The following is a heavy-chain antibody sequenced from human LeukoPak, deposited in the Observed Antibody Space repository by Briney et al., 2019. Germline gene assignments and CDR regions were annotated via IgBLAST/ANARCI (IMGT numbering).Heavy chain of an antibody. D-gene: IGHD3-9*01. CDR1: GFTVSSNY. CDR2: IYSGGST. J-gene: IGHJ5*02. V-gene: IGHV3-66*01. Sequence: GGSLRLSCAASGFTVSSNYMSWVRQAPGKGLEWVSVIYSGGSTYYADSVKGRFTISRDNSKNTLYLQMNSLRAEDTAVYYCARLRYFDWLRNRNWFDPWGQGTLVTVSS. CDR3: ARLRYFDWLRNRNWFDP.